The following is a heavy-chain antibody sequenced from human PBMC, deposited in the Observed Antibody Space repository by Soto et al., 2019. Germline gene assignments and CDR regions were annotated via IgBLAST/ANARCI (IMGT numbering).Heavy chain of an antibody. CDR3: ARWHDYYYGMDV. J-gene: IGHJ6*02. Sequence: SGPTLVNPTETLTLTCTVSGFSLSNARMGVSWIRQPPGKALEWLAHIFSNDEKSYSTSLKSRLTISKDTSKSQVVLTMANMDPVDTATYYCARWHDYYYGMDVWGQGTTVTVSS. CDR1: GFSLSNARMG. CDR2: IFSNDEK. V-gene: IGHV2-26*01.